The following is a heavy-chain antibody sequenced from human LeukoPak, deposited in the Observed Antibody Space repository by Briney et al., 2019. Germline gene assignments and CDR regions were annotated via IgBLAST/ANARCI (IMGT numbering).Heavy chain of an antibody. D-gene: IGHD3-10*01. J-gene: IGHJ4*02. V-gene: IGHV4-39*01. Sequence: SETLSLTCTVSDGSISGSTFYWGWIRQPPGRGLEWIGSIKSGDTTYYNPSLKSRVTMFVDTSKNQVSLELNSVTAADTAVYYCARQRAWFGEWAFEYWGQGTLVTVSS. CDR2: IKSGDTT. CDR1: DGSISGSTFY. CDR3: ARQRAWFGEWAFEY.